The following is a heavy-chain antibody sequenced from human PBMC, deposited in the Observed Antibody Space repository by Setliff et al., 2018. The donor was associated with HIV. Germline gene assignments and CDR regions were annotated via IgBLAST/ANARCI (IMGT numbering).Heavy chain of an antibody. V-gene: IGHV4-59*01. J-gene: IGHJ3*01. CDR3: ARDHELGAFDL. D-gene: IGHD1-26*01. CDR1: GMSISGYY. Sequence: SETPSLTCRVSGMSISGYYWSWIRQSPGKGLEWIGYIYYTGTTSYNPSLKSRVTIQVDTSNNRFSLNLRSATVADTAVYFCARDHELGAFDLWGQGTMVTVSS. CDR2: IYYTGTT.